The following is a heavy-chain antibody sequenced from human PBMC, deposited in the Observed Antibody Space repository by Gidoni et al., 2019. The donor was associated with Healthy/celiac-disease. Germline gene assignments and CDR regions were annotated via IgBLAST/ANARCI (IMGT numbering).Heavy chain of an antibody. V-gene: IGHV5-51*01. CDR1: GYSFTSYW. Sequence: EVQLVQSGAEVKKPGESLKISCTGSGYSFTSYWIGWVRQMPGKGLEWMGIIYPGDSDTRYSPSFQGQVTISADKSISTAYLQWGSLKASDTAMYYCARTLTSYGDYDWFDPWGQGTLVTVSS. J-gene: IGHJ5*02. D-gene: IGHD4-17*01. CDR3: ARTLTSYGDYDWFDP. CDR2: IYPGDSDT.